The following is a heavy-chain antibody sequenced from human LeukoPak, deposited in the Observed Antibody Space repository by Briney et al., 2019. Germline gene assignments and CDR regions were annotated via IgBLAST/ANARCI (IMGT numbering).Heavy chain of an antibody. V-gene: IGHV4-59*01. J-gene: IGHJ5*02. CDR1: GGSISSYY. Sequence: SETLSLTCTVSGGSISSYYWSWIRQPPGKGLEWIGYIYYSGSTNYNPSLKSRVTISVDTSKNQFSLKLSSVTAADTAVYYCARDLPPNEYRGWFDPWGQGTLVTVSS. CDR2: IYYSGST. CDR3: ARDLPPNEYRGWFDP. D-gene: IGHD4-11*01.